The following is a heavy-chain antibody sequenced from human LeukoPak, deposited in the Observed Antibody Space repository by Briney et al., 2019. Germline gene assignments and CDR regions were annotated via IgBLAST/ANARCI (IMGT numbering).Heavy chain of an antibody. Sequence: GGSLRLSCAASGFTFSSYNMNWVRQAPGKGLEWVSSISSSSSYIYYADSVKGRFTISRDNAKNSLYLQMNSLRAEDTAVYYCARDFSSSWYGVGAFDIWGQGTMVTVSS. D-gene: IGHD6-13*01. CDR2: ISSSSSYI. V-gene: IGHV3-21*01. CDR3: ARDFSSSWYGVGAFDI. CDR1: GFTFSSYN. J-gene: IGHJ3*02.